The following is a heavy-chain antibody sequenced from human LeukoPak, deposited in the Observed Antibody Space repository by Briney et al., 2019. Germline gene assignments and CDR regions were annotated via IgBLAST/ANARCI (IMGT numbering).Heavy chain of an antibody. J-gene: IGHJ3*02. CDR3: AKGRRAVLLWFGELLRGAFDI. CDR1: GFTFDDYA. V-gene: IGHV3-9*01. D-gene: IGHD3-10*01. Sequence: GRSLRLSCAASGFTFDDYAMHWVRQAPGKGLEWVSGISWNSGSIGYADSVKGRFTISRDNAKNSLYLQMNSLRAEDTALYYCAKGRRAVLLWFGELLRGAFDIWGQGTMVTVSS. CDR2: ISWNSGSI.